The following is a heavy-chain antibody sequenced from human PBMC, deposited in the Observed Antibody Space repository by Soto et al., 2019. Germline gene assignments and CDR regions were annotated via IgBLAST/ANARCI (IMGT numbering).Heavy chain of an antibody. Sequence: GGSLRLSCAASGFTFSSYGMHWVRQAPGKGLEWVAVISYDGSNKYYADSVKGRFTISRDNSKNTLYLQMNSLRAEDTAVYYCAKDGRRSSSWLWFDPWGQGTLVTVSS. J-gene: IGHJ5*02. CDR1: GFTFSSYG. CDR2: ISYDGSNK. CDR3: AKDGRRSSSWLWFDP. D-gene: IGHD6-13*01. V-gene: IGHV3-30*18.